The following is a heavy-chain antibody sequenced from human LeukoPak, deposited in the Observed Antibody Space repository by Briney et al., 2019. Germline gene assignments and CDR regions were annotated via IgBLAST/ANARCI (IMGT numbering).Heavy chain of an antibody. CDR3: ARDPQLHYFDY. V-gene: IGHV4-59*01. D-gene: IGHD5-24*01. Sequence: SETLSLTCTVSGGSISAYYWSWIRQPPGKGLEWIGSIYYSGSTKYNPSLKSRVTISVDTSKNQFSLKLSSVTAADTAVYYCARDPQLHYFDYWGQGILVTVSS. CDR2: IYYSGST. CDR1: GGSISAYY. J-gene: IGHJ4*02.